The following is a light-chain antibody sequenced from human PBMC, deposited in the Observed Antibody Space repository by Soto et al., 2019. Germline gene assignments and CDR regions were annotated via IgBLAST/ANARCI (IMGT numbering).Light chain of an antibody. CDR2: EVT. CDR3: SSYEGSNNPYD. CDR1: SSDVGGYNY. V-gene: IGLV2-8*02. Sequence: QSALTQPPSASRSPGQSGTIYRTRTSSDVGGYNYVSWYQQHPGKAPKLMIYEVTKRPSGVPDRFSGSKSGNTASLTVSGLQAEDEADYYCSSYEGSNNPYDFGPGTKVTVL. J-gene: IGLJ1*01.